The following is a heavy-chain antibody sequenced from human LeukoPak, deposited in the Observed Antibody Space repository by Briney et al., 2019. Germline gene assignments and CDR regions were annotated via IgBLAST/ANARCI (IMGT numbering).Heavy chain of an antibody. CDR3: ARGLHDYGDTLAFDY. J-gene: IGHJ4*02. D-gene: IGHD4-17*01. V-gene: IGHV3-48*01. CDR2: ISSSSSTI. Sequence: GGSLRLSCAASGFTFSSYSMNWVRQAPGKGLEWVSYISSSSSTIYYADSVKGRFTISRDNSKNTLYLQMNSLRAEDTAVYYCARGLHDYGDTLAFDYWGQGTLVTVSS. CDR1: GFTFSSYS.